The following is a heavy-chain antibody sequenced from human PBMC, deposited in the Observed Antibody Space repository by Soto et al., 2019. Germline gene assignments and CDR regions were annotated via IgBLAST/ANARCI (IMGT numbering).Heavy chain of an antibody. CDR2: IYYSGST. J-gene: IGHJ4*02. D-gene: IGHD4-17*01. CDR1: GGXISSYY. V-gene: IGHV4-59*01. CDR3: ARGYGDIGY. Sequence: ASETLSLTCTVSGGXISSYYWSWIRQPPGKGLEWIGYIYYSGSTNYNPSLKSRVTISVDTSKNQFSLKLSSVTAADTAVYYCARGYGDIGYWGQGTLVTVSS.